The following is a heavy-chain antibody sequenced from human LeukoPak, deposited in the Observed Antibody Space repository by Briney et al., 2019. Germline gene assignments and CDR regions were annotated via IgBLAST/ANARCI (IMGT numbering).Heavy chain of an antibody. V-gene: IGHV1-2*02. D-gene: IGHD6-13*01. J-gene: IGHJ4*02. CDR2: INPNSGGT. CDR3: ARDRDSIAAAKIPSYYFDY. CDR1: GYTFTDYY. Sequence: GASVKVSCKASGYTFTDYYMHWVRQAPGQGLEWMGWINPNSGGTNYAQKFQGRVTMTRDTSISTAYMDLSRLRSDDTAVYYCARDRDSIAAAKIPSYYFDYWGQGTLVTVSS.